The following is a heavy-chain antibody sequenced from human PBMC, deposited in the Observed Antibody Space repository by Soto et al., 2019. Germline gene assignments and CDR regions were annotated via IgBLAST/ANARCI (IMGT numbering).Heavy chain of an antibody. J-gene: IGHJ1*01. D-gene: IGHD6-13*01. V-gene: IGHV4-4*02. Sequence: QVQLQESGPGLVKPSGTLSLTCAVSGGSISSSNWWSWVRQPPGKGLEWIGEIYHSGSTNYNPSLKGRVTISVDKSKNQFSLKLRSVTAADTAVYYCAREEDSSRWYPRSGFQHWGQGTLVTVSS. CDR1: GGSISSSNW. CDR3: AREEDSSRWYPRSGFQH. CDR2: IYHSGST.